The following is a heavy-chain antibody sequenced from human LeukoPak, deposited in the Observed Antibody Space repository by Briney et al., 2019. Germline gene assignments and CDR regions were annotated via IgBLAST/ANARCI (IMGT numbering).Heavy chain of an antibody. Sequence: GASVKVSCKASGYTFTSYGISWVRQAPGQGLEWMGWINAYNGNTNYAQKLQGRVTMTTDTSTSTAYMELRSLRSDDTAVYYCARDLCSGGSCYSDYWGQGTLVTVSS. V-gene: IGHV1-18*01. CDR3: ARDLCSGGSCYSDY. J-gene: IGHJ4*02. CDR1: GYTFTSYG. CDR2: INAYNGNT. D-gene: IGHD2-15*01.